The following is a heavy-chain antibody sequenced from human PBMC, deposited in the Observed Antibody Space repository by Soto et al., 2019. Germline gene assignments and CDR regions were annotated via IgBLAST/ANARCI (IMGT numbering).Heavy chain of an antibody. V-gene: IGHV3-23*01. CDR3: VKGAWLDY. CDR2: IRGSSGST. J-gene: IGHJ4*02. Sequence: EVQLLESGGGLVQPGGSLRLSCAASGFTFSTFDMTWVRQPPGKGLEWVSLIRGSSGSTYYADSVKGRFTISKDISKNTLFLQMNSVRAEDTALYFCVKGAWLDYWGQGNMFTVSS. CDR1: GFTFSTFD.